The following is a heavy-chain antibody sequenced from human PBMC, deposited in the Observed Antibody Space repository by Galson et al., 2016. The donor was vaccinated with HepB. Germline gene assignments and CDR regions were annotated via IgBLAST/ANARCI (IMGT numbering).Heavy chain of an antibody. V-gene: IGHV3-30*19. D-gene: IGHD2-21*02. CDR3: AKLDCGRDCPRDD. CDR1: GFTFSRYG. Sequence: SLRLSCAASGFTFSRYGMHWVRQAPGKGLEWVAVTSSDGGDKQYAASVKGRFTVSRDNSKNTLFLQMNSLRVEDTAVYYCAKLDCGRDCPRDDWGQGTLVTVSS. J-gene: IGHJ4*02. CDR2: TSSDGGDK.